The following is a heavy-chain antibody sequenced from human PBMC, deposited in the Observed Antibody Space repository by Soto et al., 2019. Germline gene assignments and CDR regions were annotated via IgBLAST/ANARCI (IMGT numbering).Heavy chain of an antibody. Sequence: SETLSLTCTVSGGSISSYYWSWIRQPPGKGLEWIGYIYYSATTNYNPSLKSRLTISVDTSKSQFSLKLSSVTAADTAVYYCARERPDGARLDPWGQGTLVTVSS. CDR1: GGSISSYY. J-gene: IGHJ5*02. CDR2: IYYSATT. D-gene: IGHD6-6*01. CDR3: ARERPDGARLDP. V-gene: IGHV4-59*12.